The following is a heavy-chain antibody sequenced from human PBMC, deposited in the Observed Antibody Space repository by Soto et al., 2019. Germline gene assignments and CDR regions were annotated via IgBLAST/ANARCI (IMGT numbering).Heavy chain of an antibody. J-gene: IGHJ6*02. CDR2: VSLDSDTV. Sequence: QLVESGGGSVQPGGSLRLACKASGFAFSTYSMNWVRQAPGKGLEWIAYVSLDSDTVHYADSVKGRFTISRDDSENSLLLQINSLMDEDTATYYCATLYSDYVCGQGTTFTVSS. CDR3: ATLYSDYV. D-gene: IGHD2-21*01. CDR1: GFAFSTYS. V-gene: IGHV3-48*02.